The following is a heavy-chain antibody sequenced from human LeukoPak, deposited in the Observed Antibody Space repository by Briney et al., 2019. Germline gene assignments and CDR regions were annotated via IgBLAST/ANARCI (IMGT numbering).Heavy chain of an antibody. CDR1: GFTFRISA. D-gene: IGHD3-22*01. CDR3: AREADSSGYPIDY. CDR2: ISSSCGDT. Sequence: KTGGSLRLSCVASGFTFRISAMTRVRQAPAKGLEWVACISSSCGDTHYADSVKGRFTISRDNAKNSLYLQMNSLRAEDTAVYYCAREADSSGYPIDYWGQGTLVTVSS. V-gene: IGHV3-21*01. J-gene: IGHJ4*02.